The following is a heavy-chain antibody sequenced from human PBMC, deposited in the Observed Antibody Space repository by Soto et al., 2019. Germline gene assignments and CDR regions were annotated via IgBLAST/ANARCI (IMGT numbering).Heavy chain of an antibody. CDR3: AGNVMGANGSDY. CDR1: GYSFTSYW. Sequence: GESLKISCKGSGYSFTSYWSSWVRQMPGKGLEWMGRIDPSDSYTNYSPSFQGHVTISPDKSSSTGHLQWSSLKASDTAMYYCAGNVMGANGSDYWGQGTLVTVSS. D-gene: IGHD1-26*01. J-gene: IGHJ4*02. V-gene: IGHV5-10-1*01. CDR2: IDPSDSYT.